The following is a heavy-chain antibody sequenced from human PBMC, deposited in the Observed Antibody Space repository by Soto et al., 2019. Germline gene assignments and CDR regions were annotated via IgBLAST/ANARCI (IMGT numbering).Heavy chain of an antibody. CDR1: GFTFSSYW. V-gene: IGHV3-74*01. CDR2: ISGDGSIT. D-gene: IGHD2-15*01. Sequence: GGSLRLSCAASGFTFSSYWMHWVRQVPGKGLVWVSRISGDGSITNYADSVKGRFTISRDNAKNTLYLQMNSLRAEDTAVYYCARVQGGGWGQGTLVTVS. J-gene: IGHJ4*02. CDR3: ARVQGGG.